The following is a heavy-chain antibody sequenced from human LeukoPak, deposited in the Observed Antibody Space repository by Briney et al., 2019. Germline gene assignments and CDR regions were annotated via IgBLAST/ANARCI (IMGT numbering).Heavy chain of an antibody. CDR3: ARIVEAAKGPYFDY. D-gene: IGHD5-18*01. V-gene: IGHV1-69*13. J-gene: IGHJ4*02. CDR1: GGTFSSNA. Sequence: SVKVSCKASGGTFSSNAISWVRQAPGQGLEWMGGIIPIFGTANYAQKFQGRVTITADESTSTAYMELSSLRSEDTAVYYCARIVEAAKGPYFDYWGQGTLVTVSS. CDR2: IIPIFGTA.